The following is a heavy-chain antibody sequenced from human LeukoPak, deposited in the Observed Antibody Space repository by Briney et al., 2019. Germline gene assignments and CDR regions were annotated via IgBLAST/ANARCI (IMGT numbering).Heavy chain of an antibody. Sequence: GASVKVSCKVSGYTLTELSMHWVRQAPGKGLEWMGGFDPEDGETIYARKFQGRVTMTEDTSTDTAYMELSSLRSEDTAVYYCAGATLTYSSSHYYYYYYMDVWGKGTTVTVSS. CDR2: FDPEDGET. CDR1: GYTLTELS. J-gene: IGHJ6*03. D-gene: IGHD6-6*01. V-gene: IGHV1-24*01. CDR3: AGATLTYSSSHYYYYYYMDV.